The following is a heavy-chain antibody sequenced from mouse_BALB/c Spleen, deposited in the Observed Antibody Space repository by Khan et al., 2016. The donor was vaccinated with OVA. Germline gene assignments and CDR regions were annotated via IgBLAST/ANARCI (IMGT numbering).Heavy chain of an antibody. V-gene: IGHV1-4*01. CDR2: INPNTSYT. D-gene: IGHD2-14*01. Sequence: VQLQESGTELARPGASVKMSCKAAVYTFSKYTMHWVKQRPGQGLEWIGYINPNTSYTYYNQKFNDKATLTTDKSSSTAYMQLSSLTSDDSAVXYCASYYRYPAWFAFWGQGTLVTVSA. J-gene: IGHJ3*01. CDR1: VYTFSKYT. CDR3: ASYYRYPAWFAF.